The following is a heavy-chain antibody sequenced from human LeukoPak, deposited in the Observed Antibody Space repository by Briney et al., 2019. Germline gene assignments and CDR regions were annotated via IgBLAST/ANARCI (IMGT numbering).Heavy chain of an antibody. CDR2: INPNSGGT. V-gene: IGHV1-2*02. Sequence: GASVKVSCKASGYTFTSYGISWVRQAPGQGLEWMGWINPNSGGTNYAQKFQGRVTMTRDTSISTAYMELSRLRSDDTAVYYCARNVGATNFDYWGQGTLVTVSS. CDR3: ARNVGATNFDY. D-gene: IGHD1-26*01. CDR1: GYTFTSYG. J-gene: IGHJ4*02.